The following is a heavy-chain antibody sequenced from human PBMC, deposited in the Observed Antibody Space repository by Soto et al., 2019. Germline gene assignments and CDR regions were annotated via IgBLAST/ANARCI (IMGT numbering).Heavy chain of an antibody. Sequence: GGSLRLSCTASGFTFTNYAMSWARQAPGKGLEWVSTISGSGVRTYYADSVKGRFTISRDNSKNTLDLQMNSLRAEDTAIYYCAREWESMGGMDVWGQGTTVTVSS. J-gene: IGHJ6*02. CDR1: GFTFTNYA. CDR3: AREWESMGGMDV. V-gene: IGHV3-23*01. D-gene: IGHD1-26*01. CDR2: ISGSGVRT.